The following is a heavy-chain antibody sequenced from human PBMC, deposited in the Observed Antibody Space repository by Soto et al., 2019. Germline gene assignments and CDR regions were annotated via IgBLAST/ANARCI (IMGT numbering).Heavy chain of an antibody. D-gene: IGHD2-15*01. V-gene: IGHV3-11*06. Sequence: VGSLRLSCAVSGFTFGDSYMSWVRQAPGKGLEWLSYISPGSRYPAYADSVKGRFTISRDNAKRSLYLQMMSLTAEDTAIYYCVRGGGGGLFDPWGQGTMVTVSS. CDR2: ISPGSRYP. CDR3: VRGGGGGLFDP. CDR1: GFTFGDSY. J-gene: IGHJ5*02.